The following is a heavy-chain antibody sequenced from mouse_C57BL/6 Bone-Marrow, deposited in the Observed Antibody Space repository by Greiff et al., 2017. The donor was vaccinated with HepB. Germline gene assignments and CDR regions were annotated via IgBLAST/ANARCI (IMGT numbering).Heavy chain of an antibody. Sequence: EVHLVESGEGLVKPGGSLKLSCAASGFTFSSYAISWVRQTPEKRLEWVAYISSGGDYIYYADTVKGRFTISRDNARNTLYLQMSSLKSEDTAMYYCTRDRLPYYFDYWGQGTTLTVSS. D-gene: IGHD2-4*01. CDR2: ISSGGDYI. V-gene: IGHV5-9-1*02. CDR1: GFTFSSYA. CDR3: TRDRLPYYFDY. J-gene: IGHJ2*01.